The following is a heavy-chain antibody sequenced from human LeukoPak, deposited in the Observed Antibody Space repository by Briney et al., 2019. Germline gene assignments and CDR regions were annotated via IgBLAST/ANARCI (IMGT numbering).Heavy chain of an antibody. Sequence: GGSLRLSCAASGFTFSSYGMHWVRQAPGKGLEWVAVIWYDGSNKYYADSVKGRFTISRDNSKNTLYLQMNSLRSDDTAVYYCARDANYDFWSVWGQGTLVTVSS. J-gene: IGHJ4*02. D-gene: IGHD3-3*01. CDR2: IWYDGSNK. V-gene: IGHV3-33*01. CDR3: ARDANYDFWSV. CDR1: GFTFSSYG.